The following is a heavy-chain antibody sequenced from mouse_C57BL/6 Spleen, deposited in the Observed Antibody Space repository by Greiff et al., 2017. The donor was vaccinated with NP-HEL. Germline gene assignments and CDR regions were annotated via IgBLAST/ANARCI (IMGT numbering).Heavy chain of an antibody. CDR3: GVVNLLCAMDY. J-gene: IGHJ4*01. CDR1: GFTFSSYA. Sequence: EVQGVESGEGLVKPGGSLKLSCAASGFTFSSYAMSWVRQTPEKRLEWVAYISSGGDYIYYADTVKGRFTISRDNARNTLYLQMSSLKSEDTAMYYCGVVNLLCAMDYWGQGTSVTVSS. CDR2: ISSGGDYI. V-gene: IGHV5S21*01. D-gene: IGHD1-1*01.